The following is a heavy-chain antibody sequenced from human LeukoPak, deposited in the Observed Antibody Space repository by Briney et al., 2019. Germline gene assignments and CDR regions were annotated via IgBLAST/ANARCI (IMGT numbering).Heavy chain of an antibody. V-gene: IGHV3-74*01. Sequence: GGSLRLSCAASGFTFSSYWMHWVRQAPGKGLVWVSRINTDGSSTSYADSVKGRFTISRDNAKNTLYLQMNSLRAEDTAVYYCGREGRGGRYSDYWGQGTLVTVSS. CDR2: INTDGSST. J-gene: IGHJ4*02. CDR1: GFTFSSYW. CDR3: GREGRGGRYSDY. D-gene: IGHD6-19*01.